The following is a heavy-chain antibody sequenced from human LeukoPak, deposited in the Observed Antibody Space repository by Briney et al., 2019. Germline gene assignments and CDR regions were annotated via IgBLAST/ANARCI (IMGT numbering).Heavy chain of an antibody. CDR2: ISSSSSYI. D-gene: IGHD3-22*01. CDR1: GFTFSTYG. J-gene: IGHJ4*02. V-gene: IGHV3-21*01. Sequence: GGSLRLSCAASGFTFSTYGMSWVRQAPGKGLEWVSSISSSSSYIYYADSVKGRFTISRDNAKNSLYLQMNSLRAEDTAVYYCARDYYDSSGYGDWGQGTLVTVSS. CDR3: ARDYYDSSGYGD.